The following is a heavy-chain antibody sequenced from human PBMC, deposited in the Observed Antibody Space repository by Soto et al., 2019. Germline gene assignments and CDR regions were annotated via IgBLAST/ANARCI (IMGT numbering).Heavy chain of an antibody. CDR3: TRPTVPPHSGMDV. CDR2: ISSSGSTI. D-gene: IGHD4-17*01. CDR1: GCTFSDYY. J-gene: IGHJ6*02. Sequence: QVQLVESGGGLVKPGGSLRLSCEASGCTFSDYYMSWIRQAPGKGLEWVSYISSSGSTIYYADSVKDRFTISRDNAKISLYLQLNSRRAEDTAVYYCTRPTVPPHSGMDVWGQVTTVTVSS. V-gene: IGHV3-11*01.